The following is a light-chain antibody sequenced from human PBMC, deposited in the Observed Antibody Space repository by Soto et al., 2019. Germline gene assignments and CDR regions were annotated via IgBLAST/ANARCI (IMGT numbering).Light chain of an antibody. CDR1: QSIGRW. Sequence: DIQMTQSPSTLSAYVGDRVTITCRASQSIGRWLAWYQQKPGKAPKLLIYEASSLESGVSSRFRGSGSGTEFTLTISSLQPDDFATYYCHQYESYRTFGPGTKVEIK. CDR3: HQYESYRT. V-gene: IGKV1-5*03. J-gene: IGKJ1*01. CDR2: EAS.